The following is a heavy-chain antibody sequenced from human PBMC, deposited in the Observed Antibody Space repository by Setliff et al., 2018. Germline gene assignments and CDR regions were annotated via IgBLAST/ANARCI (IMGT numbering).Heavy chain of an antibody. D-gene: IGHD6-13*01. CDR2: ISPYNGHT. CDR1: GHFLSSYG. Sequence: AASVKVSCKASGHFLSSYGVTWVRQAPGRGLQWMGWISPYNGHTNYAQKFQARVTMTTDNSTTTAYMELRSLTSEDTAVYYCARAGVAAAVRKGLLEYWGQGTLVTVSS. CDR3: ARAGVAAAVRKGLLEY. J-gene: IGHJ4*02. V-gene: IGHV1-18*01.